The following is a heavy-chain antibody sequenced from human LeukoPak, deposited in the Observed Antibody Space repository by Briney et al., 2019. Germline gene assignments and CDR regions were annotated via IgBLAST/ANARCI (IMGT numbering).Heavy chain of an antibody. CDR2: ISSNGGST. D-gene: IGHD2-2*02. CDR1: GFTFSSYA. Sequence: GGSLRLSCAASGFTFSSYAMHWVRQAPGKGLEYVSAISSNGGSTYYANSVKGRFTISRDNSKNTLYLQMGSLRAEDMAVYYCARARTECGSTSCYSDYWGQGTLVTVSS. V-gene: IGHV3-64*01. J-gene: IGHJ4*02. CDR3: ARARTECGSTSCYSDY.